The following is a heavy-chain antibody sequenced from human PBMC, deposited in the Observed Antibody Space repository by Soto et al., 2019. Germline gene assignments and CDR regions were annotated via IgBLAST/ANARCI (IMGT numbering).Heavy chain of an antibody. CDR3: ARGPNPYYFDY. CDR2: INAGNGNT. V-gene: IGHV1-3*01. CDR1: GYTFTSYA. J-gene: IGHJ4*02. Sequence: PSVKVSCKASGYTFTSYAMHWVRQASGQRLEWMGWINAGNGNTKYSQKFQGRVTITRDTSASTAYMELSSLRSEDTAVYYCARGPNPYYFDYWGQGTLVTVSS.